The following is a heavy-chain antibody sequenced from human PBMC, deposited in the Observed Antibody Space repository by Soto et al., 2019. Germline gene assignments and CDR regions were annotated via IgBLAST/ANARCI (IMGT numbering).Heavy chain of an antibody. J-gene: IGHJ5*02. CDR1: GGSISSGGYY. V-gene: IGHV4-31*03. Sequence: SETLSLTCTVSGGSISSGGYYWSWIRQHPGKGLEWIGYIYYSGSTYYNPSLKSRVTISVNTSKNQFSLKLSSVTAADTAVYYCAREYYGSGSPSWGQGTLVTVSS. CDR2: IYYSGST. CDR3: AREYYGSGSPS. D-gene: IGHD3-10*01.